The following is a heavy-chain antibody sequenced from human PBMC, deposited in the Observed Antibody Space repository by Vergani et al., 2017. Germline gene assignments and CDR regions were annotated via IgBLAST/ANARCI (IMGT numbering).Heavy chain of an antibody. CDR2: ISSSSSYI. Sequence: EVQLVESGGGLVKPGGSLRLSCAASGFTFSSYSMNWVRQAPGKGLEWVSSISSSSSYIYYADSVKGRFTISRDNAKNSLYLQMNSLRAEDTAVYYCARDRATYYYDSSGSDAFDIWGQGTMVTVSS. CDR1: GFTFSSYS. D-gene: IGHD3-22*01. CDR3: ARDRATYYYDSSGSDAFDI. J-gene: IGHJ3*02. V-gene: IGHV3-21*01.